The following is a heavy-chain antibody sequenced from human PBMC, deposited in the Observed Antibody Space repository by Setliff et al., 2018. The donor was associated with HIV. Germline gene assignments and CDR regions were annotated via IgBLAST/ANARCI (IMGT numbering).Heavy chain of an antibody. J-gene: IGHJ5*02. V-gene: IGHV1-8*01. CDR2: MNPDSGNT. CDR1: GYSFPSYD. D-gene: IGHD3-16*01. Sequence: GASVKVSCKASGYSFPSYDIHWVRQATGQGLEWMGWMNPDSGNTGYAQKFQGRVTMTRNTSIRTAYVELRSLRSDDTAVYYCATAGGRSWFDPWGPGTLVTVSS. CDR3: ATAGGRSWFDP.